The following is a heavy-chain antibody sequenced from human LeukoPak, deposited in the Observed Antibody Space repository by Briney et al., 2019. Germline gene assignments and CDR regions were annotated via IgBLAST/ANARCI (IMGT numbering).Heavy chain of an antibody. V-gene: IGHV1-18*01. CDR2: ISAYNGNT. CDR3: ARWSRYSSSPSRGWFDP. D-gene: IGHD6-6*01. Sequence: GASVKVSCKASGYTFTGYGISWVRQAPGQGLEWMGWISAYNGNTNYAQKLQGRVTMTTDTSTSTAYMELRSLRSDDTAVYYCARWSRYSSSPSRGWFDPWGQGTLVTVSS. J-gene: IGHJ5*02. CDR1: GYTFTGYG.